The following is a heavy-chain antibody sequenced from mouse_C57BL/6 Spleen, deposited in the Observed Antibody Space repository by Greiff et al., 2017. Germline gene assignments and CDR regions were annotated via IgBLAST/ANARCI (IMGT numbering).Heavy chain of an antibody. J-gene: IGHJ4*01. V-gene: IGHV1-81*01. CDR3: ARSDYGSRHYYAMDY. Sequence: QVQLQQSGAELARPGASVKLSCKASGYTFTSYGISWVKQRTGQGLEWIGEIYPRSGNTYYNEKFKGKATLTADKSSSTAYMELRSLTSEDSAVYFCARSDYGSRHYYAMDYWGQGTSVTVSS. CDR1: GYTFTSYG. D-gene: IGHD1-1*01. CDR2: IYPRSGNT.